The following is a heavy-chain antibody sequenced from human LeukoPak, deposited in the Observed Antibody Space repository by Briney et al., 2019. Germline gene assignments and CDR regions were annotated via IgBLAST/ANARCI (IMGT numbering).Heavy chain of an antibody. V-gene: IGHV3-23*01. D-gene: IGHD6-13*01. CDR3: AKDHLTYSSSWYLGSDAFDI. CDR2: ISGSGGST. J-gene: IGHJ3*02. CDR1: GFTFSSYA. Sequence: SGGSLRLSCAASGFTFSSYAMSWVRQAPGKGLEWVSAISGSGGSTYYADSVKCRFTISRDNSKNTLYLQMNSLRAEDTAVYYCAKDHLTYSSSWYLGSDAFDIWGQGTMVTVSS.